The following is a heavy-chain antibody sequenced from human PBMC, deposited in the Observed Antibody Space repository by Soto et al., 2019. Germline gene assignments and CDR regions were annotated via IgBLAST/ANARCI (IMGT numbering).Heavy chain of an antibody. Sequence: GGSLRLSYAASGFTFSTYAMTWVRQTPGRGLEWVSTISGGADRAHYADSVRGRFTISRDNSKNTLYLQMNSLRAEDTAVYYCAKGYTSGWSEGYFDYWGQGT. J-gene: IGHJ4*02. CDR3: AKGYTSGWSEGYFDY. CDR2: ISGGADRA. D-gene: IGHD6-19*01. V-gene: IGHV3-23*01. CDR1: GFTFSTYA.